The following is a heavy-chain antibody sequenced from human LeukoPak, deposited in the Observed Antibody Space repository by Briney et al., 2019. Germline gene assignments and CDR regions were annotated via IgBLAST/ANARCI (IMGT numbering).Heavy chain of an antibody. CDR2: IYSGGST. J-gene: IGHJ4*02. CDR1: GFTFSSYA. D-gene: IGHD1-26*01. CDR3: AGGWDYDY. Sequence: GGSLRLSCAASGFTFSSYAMSWVRQAPGKGLEWVSDIYSGGSTYYADSVKGRFTISRDNSKNTLYLQMNSLRAEDTAVYYCAGGWDYDYWGQGTLVTVSS. V-gene: IGHV3-66*01.